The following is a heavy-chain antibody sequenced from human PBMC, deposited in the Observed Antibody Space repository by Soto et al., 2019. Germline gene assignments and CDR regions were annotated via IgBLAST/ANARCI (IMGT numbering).Heavy chain of an antibody. CDR2: ISGSGGST. D-gene: IGHD1-7*01. CDR3: AKDVQVELPSDAFDI. CDR1: GFQFSSYA. V-gene: IGHV3-23*01. Sequence: GGSLRLSSAASGFQFSSYAMSWVRQAPGKGLEWVSAISGSGGSTYYADSVKGRFTISRDNSKNTLYLQMNSLRAEDTAVYYCAKDVQVELPSDAFDIWGQGTMVTVSS. J-gene: IGHJ3*02.